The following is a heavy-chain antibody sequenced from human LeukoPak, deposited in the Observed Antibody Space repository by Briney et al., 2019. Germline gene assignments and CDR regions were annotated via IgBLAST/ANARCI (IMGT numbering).Heavy chain of an antibody. D-gene: IGHD2-2*01. CDR3: ARDLLGYCSSTSCSIDY. J-gene: IGHJ4*02. CDR2: INPNSGGT. V-gene: IGHV1-2*02. Sequence: ASVKVSCEASGYTFTGYYMHWVRQAPGQGLEWMGWINPNSGGTNYAQKFQGRVTMTRDTSISTAYMELSRLRSDDTAVYYCARDLLGYCSSTSCSIDYWGQGTLVTVSS. CDR1: GYTFTGYY.